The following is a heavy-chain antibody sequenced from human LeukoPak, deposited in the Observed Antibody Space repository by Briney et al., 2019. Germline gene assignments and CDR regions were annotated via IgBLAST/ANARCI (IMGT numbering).Heavy chain of an antibody. Sequence: PPGGSLRLSRAASGFTFSGFGMHWVRQAPGKGLEWVANIKQDGSEKYYVDSVKGRFTISRDNAKNSLYLQMNSLRAEDTAVYYCARYCSGGSCYWAYYMDVWGKGTTVTVSS. V-gene: IGHV3-7*01. CDR2: IKQDGSEK. CDR3: ARYCSGGSCYWAYYMDV. J-gene: IGHJ6*03. D-gene: IGHD2-15*01. CDR1: GFTFSGFG.